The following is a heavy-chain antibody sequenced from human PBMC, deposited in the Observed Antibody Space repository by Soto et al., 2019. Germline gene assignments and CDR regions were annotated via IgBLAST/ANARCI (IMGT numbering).Heavy chain of an antibody. D-gene: IGHD6-6*01. CDR2: IYYSGNT. CDR1: GGSISSRSYY. CDR3: ARVISSSSSLGLPYYYYGMDV. V-gene: IGHV4-39*01. J-gene: IGHJ6*02. Sequence: SETLSLTCTVSGGSISSRSYYWGWIRQPPGKGLEWIGSIYYSGNTYFNPSLNSRVTMSVDTSKSQFSLKLSPVTAADTAVYYCARVISSSSSLGLPYYYYGMDVWGQGTTVTVSS.